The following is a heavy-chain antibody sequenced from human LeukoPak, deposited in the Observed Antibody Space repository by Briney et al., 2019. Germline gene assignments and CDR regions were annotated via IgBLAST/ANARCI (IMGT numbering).Heavy chain of an antibody. V-gene: IGHV3-33*08. J-gene: IGHJ3*02. D-gene: IGHD1-26*01. CDR1: GFTFSSYA. CDR2: IWYDGSDK. CDR3: ARDLVGATRYDAFDI. Sequence: GGSLRLSCAASGFTFSSYAMSWVRQAPGKGLEWVAVIWYDGSDKYYADSVKGRFTISRDNSKNTLYLQMNSLRAEDTAVYYCARDLVGATRYDAFDIWGQGTMVTVSS.